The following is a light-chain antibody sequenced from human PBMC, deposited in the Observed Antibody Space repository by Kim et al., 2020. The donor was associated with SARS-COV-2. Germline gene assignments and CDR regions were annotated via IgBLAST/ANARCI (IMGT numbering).Light chain of an antibody. CDR2: RNN. Sequence: PGQRVTICCSGSSSNIGSNYVYWYQQLPGTAPKLLIYRNNQRPSGVPDRFSGSKSGTSASLAISGLRSEDEADYYCAAWDDSLHVVFGGGTKVTVL. CDR3: AAWDDSLHVV. V-gene: IGLV1-47*01. CDR1: SSNIGSNY. J-gene: IGLJ2*01.